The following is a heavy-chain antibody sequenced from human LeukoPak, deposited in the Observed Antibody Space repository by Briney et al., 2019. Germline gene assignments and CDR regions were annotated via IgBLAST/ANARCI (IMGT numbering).Heavy chain of an antibody. D-gene: IGHD1-26*01. CDR3: ARXVSGSYSFDY. V-gene: IGHV1-2*02. CDR2: INPNSGGT. CDR1: GHTFTGYY. Sequence: ASVKVSCKASGHTFTGYYMHWVRQAPGQGLEWMGWINPNSGGTNYARKFQGRVTMTRDTSISTAYMDLSRPRSDDTAVYYCARXVSGSYSFDYWGQGTLVTVSS. J-gene: IGHJ4*02.